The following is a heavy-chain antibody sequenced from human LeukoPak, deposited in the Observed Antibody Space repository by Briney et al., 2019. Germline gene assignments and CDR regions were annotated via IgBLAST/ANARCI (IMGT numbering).Heavy chain of an antibody. V-gene: IGHV3-7*01. Sequence: RGSLRLSCAASGFTFSSYAMSWVRQAPGKGLEWVANIKQDGSEKYYVDSVKGRFTISRDNAKNSLYLQMNSLRAEDTAVYYCARDQDNWNYVPYGMDVWGQGTTVTVSS. CDR1: GFTFSSYA. J-gene: IGHJ6*02. CDR3: ARDQDNWNYVPYGMDV. D-gene: IGHD1-7*01. CDR2: IKQDGSEK.